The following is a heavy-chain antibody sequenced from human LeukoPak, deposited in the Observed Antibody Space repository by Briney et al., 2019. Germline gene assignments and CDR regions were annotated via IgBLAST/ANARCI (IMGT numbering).Heavy chain of an antibody. D-gene: IGHD3-22*01. CDR3: AIVTYYYDSSGYLDY. J-gene: IGHJ4*02. CDR2: ISAYNGNT. CDR1: GYTFTSYG. Sequence: SXXVSCKASGYTFTSYGISWVRQAPGQGLEWMGWISAYNGNTNYAQKLQGRVTMTTDTSTSTAYMELRSLRSDDTAVYYCAIVTYYYDSSGYLDYWGQGTLVTVSS. V-gene: IGHV1-18*01.